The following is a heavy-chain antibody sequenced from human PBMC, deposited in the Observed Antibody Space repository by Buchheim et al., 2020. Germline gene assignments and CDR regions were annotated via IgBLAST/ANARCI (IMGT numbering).Heavy chain of an antibody. V-gene: IGHV4-59*01. CDR2: IYYSGST. D-gene: IGHD2-15*01. CDR3: ARDRCSGGGCYFDF. Sequence: QVQLQESGPGLVKPSETLSLSCSVSGASLRGYYWSWIRQPPGKGLEWIGYIYYSGSTNYNASLKSRVTISKDTSKNQFSLELSSVTAADTAVYYCARDRCSGGGCYFDFWGQGTL. CDR1: GASLRGYY. J-gene: IGHJ4*02.